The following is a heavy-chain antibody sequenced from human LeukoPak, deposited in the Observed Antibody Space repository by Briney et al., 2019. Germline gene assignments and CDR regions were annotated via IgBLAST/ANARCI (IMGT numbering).Heavy chain of an antibody. CDR1: GFTFSSYS. J-gene: IGHJ5*02. D-gene: IGHD2-15*01. CDR2: ISTSSSYI. V-gene: IGHV3-21*01. CDR3: ARGADGVSSNSRGWFDP. Sequence: GGSLRLSCTASGFTFSSYSMNWVRQAPGKGLEWVSSISTSSSYIYYADSVKGRFTISRDNARNSLYLQMNTLTAEDTAVYSCARGADGVSSNSRGWFDPWGQGTLVTVSS.